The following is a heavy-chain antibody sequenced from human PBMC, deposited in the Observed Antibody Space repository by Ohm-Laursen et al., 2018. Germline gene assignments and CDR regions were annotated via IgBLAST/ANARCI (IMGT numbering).Heavy chain of an antibody. V-gene: IGHV3-15*01. CDR2: IKRKADGETT. J-gene: IGHJ3*02. Sequence: GSLRLSCAAFGFTFSISGMTWVRQAPGKGLEWVGRIKRKADGETTDYAAPVKDRLTISRDDSKTTLYLQMNSLKTEDTAVYYCATGLPADDAFNIWGQGTMVTVSS. CDR3: ATGLPADDAFNI. CDR1: GFTFSISG.